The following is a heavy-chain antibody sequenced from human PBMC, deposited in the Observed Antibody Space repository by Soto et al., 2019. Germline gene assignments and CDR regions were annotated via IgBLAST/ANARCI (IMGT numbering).Heavy chain of an antibody. Sequence: QLQESGPGLVQPSETLSLSCAVSGDSISNTDSYWTWIRQPPGKGLEWLGTINYGRSTHYNPSLKSRLTMSVDTSQNQFSLRVSSVSATDTALYYCARHSGSNGLEYWGQGTLVTVSS. CDR1: GDSISNTDSY. J-gene: IGHJ4*02. CDR2: INYGRST. V-gene: IGHV4-39*01. D-gene: IGHD1-26*01. CDR3: ARHSGSNGLEY.